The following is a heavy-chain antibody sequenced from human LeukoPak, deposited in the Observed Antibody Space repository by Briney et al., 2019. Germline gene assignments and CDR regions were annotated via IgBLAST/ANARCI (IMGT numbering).Heavy chain of an antibody. CDR3: ATEIAVAGFDY. D-gene: IGHD6-19*01. V-gene: IGHV3-21*01. Sequence: PGGSLRLSCAASGFTFSSYSMNWVRQAPGKGLEWVSSISSSSSYTYYADSVKGRFTISRDNAKNSLYLQMNSLRAEDTAVYYCATEIAVAGFDYWGQGTLVTVSS. J-gene: IGHJ4*02. CDR1: GFTFSSYS. CDR2: ISSSSSYT.